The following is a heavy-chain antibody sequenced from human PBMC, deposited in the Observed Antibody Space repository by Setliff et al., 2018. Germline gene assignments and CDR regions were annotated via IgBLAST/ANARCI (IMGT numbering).Heavy chain of an antibody. CDR2: ISGDGDST. Sequence: GGSLRLSCAASGFTFTNYAMNWVRQAPGKGLEWVSTISGDGDSTYYADSVMGRFTISRDNSKNSLYLQLNSLRVEDTAAYYCAKDGMGPTYTYFFDFWGQGSQVTVSS. CDR3: AKDGMGPTYTYFFDF. J-gene: IGHJ4*02. CDR1: GFTFTNYA. V-gene: IGHV3-23*01. D-gene: IGHD1-26*01.